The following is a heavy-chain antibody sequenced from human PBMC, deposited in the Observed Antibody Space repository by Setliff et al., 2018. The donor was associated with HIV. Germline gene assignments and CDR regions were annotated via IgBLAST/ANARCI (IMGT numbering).Heavy chain of an antibody. D-gene: IGHD3-10*02. CDR3: ARPLTTSYYFWGEAFAI. Sequence: LSLTCVVSGYSISSNDWWGWIRQSPGKGLEWIGYIYYSGSIYYNPSLKSRVTMSVDTSKNQFSLKLSSVTAVDTAVYYCARPLTTSYYFWGEAFAIWGQGTMVTVSS. CDR1: GYSISSNDW. V-gene: IGHV4-28*02. CDR2: IYYSGSI. J-gene: IGHJ3*02.